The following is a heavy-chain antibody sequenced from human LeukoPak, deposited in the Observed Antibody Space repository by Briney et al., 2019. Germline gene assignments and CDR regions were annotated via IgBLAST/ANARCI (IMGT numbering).Heavy chain of an antibody. D-gene: IGHD1-26*01. CDR3: ARDPPAPFVYGGTYPLDAFDI. Sequence: PGGSLRLSCTVSGFSFNSYNMNWVRHTPNKGQERISYINSNCGGINYADSVKGRLTISRDNAKNSLYLKMNGLRDEDTAVYYCARDPPAPFVYGGTYPLDAFDIWGQGAMVTVSS. CDR1: GFSFNSYN. CDR2: INSNCGGI. V-gene: IGHV3-48*02. J-gene: IGHJ3*02.